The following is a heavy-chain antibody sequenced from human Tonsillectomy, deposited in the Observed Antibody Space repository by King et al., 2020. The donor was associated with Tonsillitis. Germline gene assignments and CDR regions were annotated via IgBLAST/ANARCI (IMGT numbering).Heavy chain of an antibody. Sequence: VQLVQSGGGLVQPGGSLRLSCAASGFTFNDYAMSLVRQAPGKGLEWGSTISSSGGNTYYADSVKGRFTISRDNSKYTLYLQMNSLRAEDTAVYYCAKTYYGFWSGFTAGAFDVWGQGTMVTVSS. CDR1: GFTFNDYA. CDR3: AKTYYGFWSGFTAGAFDV. D-gene: IGHD3-3*01. J-gene: IGHJ3*01. V-gene: IGHV3-23*04. CDR2: ISSSGGNT.